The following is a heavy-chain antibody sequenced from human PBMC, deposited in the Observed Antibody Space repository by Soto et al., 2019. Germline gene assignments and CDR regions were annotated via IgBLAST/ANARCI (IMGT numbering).Heavy chain of an antibody. CDR1: GFTFSSYG. V-gene: IGHV3-33*01. J-gene: IGHJ6*02. CDR3: ARGDIVLVPAAQYYYYGMDV. CDR2: IWYDGSNK. Sequence: QVQLVESGGGVVQPGRSLRLSCAASGFTFSSYGMHWVRQAPGKGLEWVAVIWYDGSNKYYADSVKGRFTISRDNSKNTLYLQMNSLRAEDTAVYYCARGDIVLVPAAQYYYYGMDVWGHGTTVTVSS. D-gene: IGHD2-2*01.